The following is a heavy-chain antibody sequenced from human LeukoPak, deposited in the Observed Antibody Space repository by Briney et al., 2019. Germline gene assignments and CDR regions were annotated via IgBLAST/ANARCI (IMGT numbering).Heavy chain of an antibody. J-gene: IGHJ4*02. CDR2: IYYSGST. V-gene: IGHV4-59*11. CDR1: GGSLSSHY. D-gene: IGHD5-18*01. Sequence: PSETLSLTCTVSGGSLSSHYWSWIRQPPGKGQEWIGYIYYSGSTNYNPSLKSRVTISVDTSKNQFSLKLSSVTAADTAVYYCARYRDTAMVTYFDYWGQGTLVTVSS. CDR3: ARYRDTAMVTYFDY.